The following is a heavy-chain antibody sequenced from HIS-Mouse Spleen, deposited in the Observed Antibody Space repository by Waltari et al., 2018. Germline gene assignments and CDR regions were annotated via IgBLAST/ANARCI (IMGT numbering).Heavy chain of an antibody. CDR2: IYSGST. Sequence: QLQLQESGPGLVKPSETLSLTCTVSGGSISSSSYYWGWSRQPPGKGLEWIGSIYSGSTYYNPSLKSRVTISVDTSKNQFSLKLSSVTAADTAVYYCAREIPYSSSWYDWYFDLWGRGTLVTVSS. CDR1: GGSISSSSYY. J-gene: IGHJ2*01. V-gene: IGHV4-39*07. CDR3: AREIPYSSSWYDWYFDL. D-gene: IGHD6-13*01.